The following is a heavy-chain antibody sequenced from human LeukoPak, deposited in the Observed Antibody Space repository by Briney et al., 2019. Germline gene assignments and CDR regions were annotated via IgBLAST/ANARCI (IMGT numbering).Heavy chain of an antibody. CDR1: GGSISSGGYY. D-gene: IGHD5-24*01. V-gene: IGHV4-31*03. CDR3: ARRATIGGFFDY. Sequence: PSETLSLTCTVSGGSISSGGYYWSWIRQHPGKGLEWIGYIYYSGSTFYNPSLKSRVTISLDTSKKQFSLRLSSVTAADTAVYYCARRATIGGFFDYWGQEPWSPSPQ. J-gene: IGHJ4*01. CDR2: IYYSGST.